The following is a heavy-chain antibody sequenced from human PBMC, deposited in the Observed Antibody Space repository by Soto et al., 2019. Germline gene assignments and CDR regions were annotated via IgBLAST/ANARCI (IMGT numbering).Heavy chain of an antibody. J-gene: IGHJ4*02. Sequence: ASVKVSCKASGYTFTSYDSNWVRQATGQGLEWMGWMNPNSGNTGYAQKFQGRVTMTRNTSISTAYMELSSLRSEDTAVYYCARAPSIRGYSYGSRDYCGQGNLVSVSS. CDR2: MNPNSGNT. CDR1: GYTFTSYD. V-gene: IGHV1-8*01. CDR3: ARAPSIRGYSYGSRDY. D-gene: IGHD5-18*01.